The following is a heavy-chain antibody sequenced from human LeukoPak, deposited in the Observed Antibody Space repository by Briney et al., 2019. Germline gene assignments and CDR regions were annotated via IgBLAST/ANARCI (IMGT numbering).Heavy chain of an antibody. CDR1: GFTVSRHF. V-gene: IGHV3-53*01. Sequence: PGGSLRLSCEVSGFTVSRHFMSWVRQAPGKGLDWVSVLYDDGTTHYADSVKGRFTTSRDTSQNILYLEMNSLRADDTAVYYCARELLYHYYEYWGQGTLVTVSA. D-gene: IGHD2-2*01. CDR3: ARELLYHYYEY. CDR2: LYDDGTT. J-gene: IGHJ4*02.